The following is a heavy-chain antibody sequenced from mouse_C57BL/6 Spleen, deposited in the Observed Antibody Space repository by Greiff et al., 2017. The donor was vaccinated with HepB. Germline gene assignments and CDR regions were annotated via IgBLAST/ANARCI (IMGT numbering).Heavy chain of an antibody. Sequence: EVQLQQSGPVLVKPGASVKMSCKASGYTFTDYYMNWVKQSHGKSLEWIGVINPYNGGTSYNQKFKGKATITADTSSNTAYLQLSSLTSEDTAVYYCARSDYGSSYWFAYWGQGTLVTVSA. D-gene: IGHD1-1*01. J-gene: IGHJ3*01. CDR3: ARSDYGSSYWFAY. V-gene: IGHV1-19*01. CDR1: GYTFTDYY. CDR2: INPYNGGT.